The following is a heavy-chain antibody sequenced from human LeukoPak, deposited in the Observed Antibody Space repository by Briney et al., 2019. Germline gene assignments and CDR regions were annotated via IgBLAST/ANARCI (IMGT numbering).Heavy chain of an antibody. D-gene: IGHD5-12*01. Sequence: ASVKVSCKASGYTFSNYGMSWVRQAPGHGLEWMGWISGFNGHTKYSQKSQGRVTMTTDTSTSTAYMEVRSLRSDDTAVYYCARAWLRRKYYYYMDVWGKETTVTVSS. CDR2: ISGFNGHT. V-gene: IGHV1-18*04. CDR3: ARAWLRRKYYYYMDV. J-gene: IGHJ6*03. CDR1: GYTFSNYG.